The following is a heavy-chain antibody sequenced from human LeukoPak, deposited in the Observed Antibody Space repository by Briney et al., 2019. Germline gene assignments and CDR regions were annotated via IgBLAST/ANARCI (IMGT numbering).Heavy chain of an antibody. V-gene: IGHV3-30*18. Sequence: PGRSLRLSCAASRFTFSSYGMHWVRQAPGKGLEWVAVISYDGSNKYYADSVKGRFTISRDNSKNTLYLQMNSLRAEDTAVYYCAKAAYDSSGYYFDYWGQGTLVTVSS. CDR3: AKAAYDSSGYYFDY. D-gene: IGHD3-22*01. CDR2: ISYDGSNK. CDR1: RFTFSSYG. J-gene: IGHJ4*02.